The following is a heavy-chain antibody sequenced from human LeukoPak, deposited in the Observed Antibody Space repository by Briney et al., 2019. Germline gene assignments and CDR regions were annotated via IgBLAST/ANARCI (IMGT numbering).Heavy chain of an antibody. CDR1: GGSFSGYY. Sequence: PSETLSLTCAVYGGSFSGYYWSWIRQPPGKGLEWIGEINHSGSTNYNPSLKSRVTISVDTSKNQFSLKLSSVTAADTAVYYCGGEVIESYYYYYGMDVWGQGTTVTVSS. D-gene: IGHD3-16*01. CDR2: INHSGST. J-gene: IGHJ6*02. V-gene: IGHV4-34*01. CDR3: GGEVIESYYYYYGMDV.